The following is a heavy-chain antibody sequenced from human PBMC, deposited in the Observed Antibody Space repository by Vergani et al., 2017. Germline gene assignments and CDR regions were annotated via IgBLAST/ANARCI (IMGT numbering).Heavy chain of an antibody. CDR3: AKYLRDSTAGLPDS. J-gene: IGHJ4*02. Sequence: QVQLVESAGGVVQPGGSLRLSCAASGFTFSNFGMHWIRQAPGKGLEWLAYIGKDGVNTRYRDAVKGRFTVSRDNTKNILYLQMDSLRSEDTGLYYSAKYLRDSTAGLPDSWGLGTLVIVSS. CDR2: IGKDGVNT. CDR1: GFTFSNFG. V-gene: IGHV3-30*02. D-gene: IGHD2-21*02.